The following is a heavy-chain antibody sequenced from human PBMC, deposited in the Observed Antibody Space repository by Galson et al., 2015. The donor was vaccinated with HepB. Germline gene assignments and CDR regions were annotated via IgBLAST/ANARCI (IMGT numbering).Heavy chain of an antibody. Sequence: SLRLSCAASGFTFSNYVMHWVRQAPGKGLEWVAVIWYDGSNKYYAESVRGRFTISRDNSKNTLYLQMNSLRAEDTAVYYCARHVSYYDILTGVSRGIDYWGQGTLVTVSS. CDR1: GFTFSNYV. J-gene: IGHJ4*02. V-gene: IGHV3-33*01. D-gene: IGHD3-9*01. CDR3: ARHVSYYDILTGVSRGIDY. CDR2: IWYDGSNK.